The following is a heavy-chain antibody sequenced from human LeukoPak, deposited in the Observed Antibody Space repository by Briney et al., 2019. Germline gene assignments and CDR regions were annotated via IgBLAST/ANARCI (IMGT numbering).Heavy chain of an antibody. D-gene: IGHD3-22*01. V-gene: IGHV3-23*01. J-gene: IGHJ4*02. Sequence: GGSLRLSCAASGFTFSSYAMSWVRQAPGKGLECISGFSGSGGSTYYADSVKGRFTISRDNSKNTLYLQMNSLRAEDTAVYYCAKAHDHYYYDSSGYNDYWGQGTLVTVSS. CDR1: GFTFSSYA. CDR2: FSGSGGST. CDR3: AKAHDHYYYDSSGYNDY.